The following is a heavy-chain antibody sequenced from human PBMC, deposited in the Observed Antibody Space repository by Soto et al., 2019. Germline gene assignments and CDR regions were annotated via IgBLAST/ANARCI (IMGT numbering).Heavy chain of an antibody. V-gene: IGHV3-74*01. CDR3: ATVFDL. CDR2: IETDGGGT. CDR1: GFTLRSHR. J-gene: IGHJ5*02. Sequence: EVQLVESGGGLVQPGGYLRVSCAASGFTLRSHRIHWVRQAPGKGLEWVSRIETDGGGTGYADSVKGRSTISPDNATNTVYLKLNGLRAEATAVRDCATVFDLWGQGTLVTFSS.